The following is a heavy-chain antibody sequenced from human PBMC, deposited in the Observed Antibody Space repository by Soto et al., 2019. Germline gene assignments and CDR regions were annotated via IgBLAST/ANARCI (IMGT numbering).Heavy chain of an antibody. CDR1: GCSISSYY. CDR3: ARLLRYCSSTSCYGMGFDP. J-gene: IGHJ5*02. Sequence: PSETLSLTCTVSGCSISSYYWSWIRQPPGKGLEWIGYIYYSGSTNYNPSLKSRVTISVDTSKNQFSLKLSSVTAADTAVYYCARLLRYCSSTSCYGMGFDPWGQGTLVTVSS. CDR2: IYYSGST. D-gene: IGHD2-2*01. V-gene: IGHV4-59*08.